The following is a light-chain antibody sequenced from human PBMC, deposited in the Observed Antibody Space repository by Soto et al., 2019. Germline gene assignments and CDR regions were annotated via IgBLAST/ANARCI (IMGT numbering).Light chain of an antibody. CDR3: SSFTSARTLYV. CDR1: SSDVGGYKY. J-gene: IGLJ1*01. Sequence: QSVLAQPASVSGSPGQSITISCAGTSSDVGGYKYASWYQQNPGKAPKLIIYEVSSRPSGVSNRFSGSKSGNTASLTISGLQAEDEADYYCSSFTSARTLYVFGSGTRSPS. CDR2: EVS. V-gene: IGLV2-14*01.